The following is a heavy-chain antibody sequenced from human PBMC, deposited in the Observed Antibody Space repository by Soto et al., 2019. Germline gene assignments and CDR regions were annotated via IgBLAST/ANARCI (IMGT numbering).Heavy chain of an antibody. CDR1: GCIFSGYG. CDR3: ARDGIGGTVFRGFCDY. D-gene: IGHD3-10*02. J-gene: IGHJ4*02. Sequence: QKYLVESGGGVVQPGRSLRLSCEASGCIFSGYGMHWVRQAPGKGLEWVAVIWYDGSNKYYADSVKGRFTISRDNSKNMLYLQMDSLRAEDTAVYYCARDGIGGTVFRGFCDYWGQGTLVTVSS. CDR2: IWYDGSNK. V-gene: IGHV3-33*01.